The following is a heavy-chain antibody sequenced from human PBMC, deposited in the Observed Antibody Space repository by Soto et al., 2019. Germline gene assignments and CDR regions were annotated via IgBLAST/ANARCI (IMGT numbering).Heavy chain of an antibody. Sequence: ASVKVSCKASGYTFTSYGISWVRQAPGQGLEWMGWISAYNGNTNYAQKLQGRVTMTTDTSTSTAYMELRSLRSDDTALYYCAKEAYYYDSSGSKGHLIYYGMDVWGQGTTVTVSS. D-gene: IGHD3-22*01. J-gene: IGHJ6*02. CDR2: ISAYNGNT. CDR1: GYTFTSYG. CDR3: AKEAYYYDSSGSKGHLIYYGMDV. V-gene: IGHV1-18*01.